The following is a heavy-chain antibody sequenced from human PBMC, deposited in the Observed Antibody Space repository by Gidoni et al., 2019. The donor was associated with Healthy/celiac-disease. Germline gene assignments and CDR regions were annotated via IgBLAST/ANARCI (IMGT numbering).Heavy chain of an antibody. D-gene: IGHD1-26*01. CDR1: GFTFGGYA. Sequence: QVQLVESGGGVVQPGRSLRLSCAASGFTFGGYAMHWVRQAPGKGLEWVAVISYDGSNKYYADSGKGRFTISRDNSKNTLYLQMNSLRAEDTAVYYCARDGALAPLDYWGQGTLVTVSS. J-gene: IGHJ4*02. CDR2: ISYDGSNK. CDR3: ARDGALAPLDY. V-gene: IGHV3-30*04.